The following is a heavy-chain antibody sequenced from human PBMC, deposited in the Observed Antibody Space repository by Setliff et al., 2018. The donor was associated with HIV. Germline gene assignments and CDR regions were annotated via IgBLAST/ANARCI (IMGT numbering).Heavy chain of an antibody. V-gene: IGHV3-30*02. CDR2: IRYDGIIE. CDR1: GFTFSNSG. D-gene: IGHD5-12*01. J-gene: IGHJ4*02. Sequence: GGSLRLSCAASGFTFSNSGIHWVRQAPGKGLGWVAFIRYDGIIEHYRDSVSSRFITTRDDSKNTVYLQMNSLRAEETAVYYCGKDRTDVAATIANYWGQGTLVTVSS. CDR3: GKDRTDVAATIANY.